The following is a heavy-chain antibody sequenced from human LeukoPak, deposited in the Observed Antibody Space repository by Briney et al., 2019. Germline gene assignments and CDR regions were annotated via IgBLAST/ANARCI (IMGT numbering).Heavy chain of an antibody. Sequence: MTSETLSLTCTVSGDSINSYYWTWIRQAPGKGLEWIGYIYYTGSTNYSPSLKSRVSISIDPSKNQFSLKLTSVTAADTAVYYCARDPTYWGQGILVTVSS. CDR1: GDSINSYY. CDR3: ARDPTY. V-gene: IGHV4-59*01. J-gene: IGHJ4*02. CDR2: IYYTGST.